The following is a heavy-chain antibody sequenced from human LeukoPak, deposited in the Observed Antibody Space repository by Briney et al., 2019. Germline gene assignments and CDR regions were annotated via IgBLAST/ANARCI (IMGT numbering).Heavy chain of an antibody. CDR3: ARGSHIVVVTATQDNWFDP. J-gene: IGHJ5*02. V-gene: IGHV1-18*01. Sequence: ASVKVSCKASGYTFTSYGISWVRQAPGQGLEWTGWISAYNGNTNYAQKLQGRVTMTTDTSTSTAYMELRSLRSDDTAVYYCARGSHIVVVTATQDNWFDPWGQGTLVTVSS. CDR2: ISAYNGNT. D-gene: IGHD2-21*02. CDR1: GYTFTSYG.